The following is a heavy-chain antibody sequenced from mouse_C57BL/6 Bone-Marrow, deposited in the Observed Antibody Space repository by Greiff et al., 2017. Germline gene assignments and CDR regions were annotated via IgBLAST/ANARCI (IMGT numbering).Heavy chain of an antibody. Sequence: DVMLVESGGDLVKPGGSLKLSCAASGFTFSSYGMSWVRQTPDKRLEWVATISSGGSYTYYPDSVKGRFTISRDNAKNTLYLQMSSLTSEDTAMXSCAKQVEVITTVVPLLAYWGQGTRVTVSA. CDR1: GFTFSSYG. CDR3: AKQVEVITTVVPLLAY. CDR2: ISSGGSYT. J-gene: IGHJ3*01. D-gene: IGHD1-1*01. V-gene: IGHV5-6*02.